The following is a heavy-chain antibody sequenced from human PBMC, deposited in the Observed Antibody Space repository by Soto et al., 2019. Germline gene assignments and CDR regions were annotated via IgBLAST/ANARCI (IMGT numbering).Heavy chain of an antibody. J-gene: IGHJ6*02. CDR2: IIPIFGTA. V-gene: IGHV1-69*13. Sequence: SVKVSCKASGYTFTGYHMHWVRQAPGQGLEWMGGIIPIFGTANYAQKFQGRVTITADESTSTAYMELSSLRSEDTAVYYCARIAVAGPHQGMGVWGQGTTVTV. CDR3: ARIAVAGPHQGMGV. CDR1: GYTFTGYH. D-gene: IGHD6-19*01.